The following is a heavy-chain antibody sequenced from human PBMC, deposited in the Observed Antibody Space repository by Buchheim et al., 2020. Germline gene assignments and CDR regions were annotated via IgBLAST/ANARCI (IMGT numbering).Heavy chain of an antibody. J-gene: IGHJ6*02. CDR2: ISYDGSNK. CDR1: GFTFSSYG. V-gene: IGHV3-30*18. Sequence: VQLVESGGGVVQPGRSLRLSCAASGFTFSSYGMHWVRQAPGKGLEWVAVISYDGSNKYYADSVKGRFTISRDNSKNTPYLQMNSLRAEDTAVYYCAKDIVVVPAAMRRYYYYYYGMDVWGQGTT. CDR3: AKDIVVVPAAMRRYYYYYYGMDV. D-gene: IGHD2-2*01.